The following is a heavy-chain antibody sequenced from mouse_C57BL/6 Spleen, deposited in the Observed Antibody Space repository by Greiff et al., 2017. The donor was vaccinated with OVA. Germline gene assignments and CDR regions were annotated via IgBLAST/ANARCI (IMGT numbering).Heavy chain of an antibody. CDR1: GYTFTDYY. J-gene: IGHJ4*01. V-gene: IGHV1-26*01. CDR3: ARLGTVVAPYYAMDY. Sequence: EVQLQQSGPELVKPGASVKISCKASGYTFTDYYMNWVKQSHGKSLEWIGDINPNNGGTSYNQKFKGKATLTVDKSSSTAYMELRSLTSEDSAVYYCARLGTVVAPYYAMDYWGQGTSVTVSS. D-gene: IGHD1-1*01. CDR2: INPNNGGT.